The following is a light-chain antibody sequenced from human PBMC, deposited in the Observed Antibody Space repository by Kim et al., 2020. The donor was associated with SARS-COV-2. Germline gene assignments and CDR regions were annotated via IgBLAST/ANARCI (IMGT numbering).Light chain of an antibody. CDR2: LNSDGSH. CDR1: SGHSSYA. Sequence: QLVLTQSPSASASLGASVKLTCTLSSGHSSYAIVWHQQQPEKGPRYLMKLNSDGSHSKGDGIPDRFSGSSSGAERYLTISSLQSEDEADYYCQTWGTGTNWVFGGGTQLTVL. J-gene: IGLJ3*02. V-gene: IGLV4-69*01. CDR3: QTWGTGTNWV.